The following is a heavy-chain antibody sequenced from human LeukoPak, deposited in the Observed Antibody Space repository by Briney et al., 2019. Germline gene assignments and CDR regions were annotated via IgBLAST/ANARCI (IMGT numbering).Heavy chain of an antibody. Sequence: GSLSLSCEASGFPFSIFPMHWVRQAPGKGLEWVALISSGSEKYYADSVKGRFTISRDNSKNMLYLQMNSLRADDTAVYYCARDLELSAVYYFDSWGQGTLVSVSS. CDR3: ARDLELSAVYYFDS. D-gene: IGHD3-3*01. CDR1: GFPFSIFP. V-gene: IGHV3-30*04. CDR2: ISSGSEK. J-gene: IGHJ4*02.